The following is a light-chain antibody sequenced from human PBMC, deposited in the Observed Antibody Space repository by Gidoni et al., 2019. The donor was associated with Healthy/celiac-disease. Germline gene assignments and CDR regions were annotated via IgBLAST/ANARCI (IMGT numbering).Light chain of an antibody. Sequence: QSVLTQPPSVSAAPGQKVTISCSGSSSNIGNNYVSWYQQLPGTAPKLLIYDNNKRPSGIPDRFSGPKSGTSATLGITGLQTGDEADYYCGTWDSSLSAVVFG. CDR1: SSNIGNNY. CDR2: DNN. V-gene: IGLV1-51*01. J-gene: IGLJ2*01. CDR3: GTWDSSLSAVV.